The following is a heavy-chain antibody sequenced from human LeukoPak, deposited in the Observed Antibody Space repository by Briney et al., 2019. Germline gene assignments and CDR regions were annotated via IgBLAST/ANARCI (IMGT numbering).Heavy chain of an antibody. CDR1: GFTFSSNG. D-gene: IGHD6-13*01. Sequence: GRSLRPSCAASGFTFSSNGMHWARQDPGKWLEWVAVMSYDGSNKYYADSVKGRFTISRDNSKNTLYLQMNSLRAEDTAVYYCAKDRSRSWSFDYWGQGTLVTVSS. V-gene: IGHV3-30*18. J-gene: IGHJ4*02. CDR3: AKDRSRSWSFDY. CDR2: MSYDGSNK.